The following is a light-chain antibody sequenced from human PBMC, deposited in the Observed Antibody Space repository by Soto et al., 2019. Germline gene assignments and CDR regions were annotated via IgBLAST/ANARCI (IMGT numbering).Light chain of an antibody. CDR1: QSISNH. CDR3: QQRSTWPPT. J-gene: IGKJ5*01. V-gene: IGKV3-11*01. Sequence: EIVLTQSPATLSLSPGERATLSCRASQSISNHLVWYQQKSGQAPRLLIYDASRRATDIPARFSGSGSGTDFPLTISSLEHGDFAVYSCQQRSTWPPTFGQGTRLEIK. CDR2: DAS.